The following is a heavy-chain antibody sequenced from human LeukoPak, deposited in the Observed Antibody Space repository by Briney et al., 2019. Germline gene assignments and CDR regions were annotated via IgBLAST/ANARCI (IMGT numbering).Heavy chain of an antibody. CDR3: ARACSSTSCYLWGYYYYGMDV. J-gene: IGHJ6*02. Sequence: ASVKVSCKASGYTFTSYAMHWVRQAPGQGLEWMGWINTNTGNPTYAQGFTGRFVFSLDTSVSTAYLQISSLKAEDTAVYYCARACSSTSCYLWGYYYYGMDVWGQGTTVTVSS. CDR1: GYTFTSYA. CDR2: INTNTGNP. D-gene: IGHD2-2*01. V-gene: IGHV7-4-1*02.